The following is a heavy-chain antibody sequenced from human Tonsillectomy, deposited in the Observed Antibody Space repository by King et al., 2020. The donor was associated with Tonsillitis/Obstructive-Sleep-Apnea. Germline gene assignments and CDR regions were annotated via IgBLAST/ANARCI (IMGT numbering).Heavy chain of an antibody. CDR1: GYTFTSYG. J-gene: IGHJ4*02. CDR3: ARASVEDDFWSGYSYPYEYFDY. D-gene: IGHD3-3*01. V-gene: IGHV1-18*01. Sequence: VQLVESGDEVKKPGASVTVSCKASGYTFTSYGISWVRQAPGQGLEWMGWISAYNGNTNYAQKLQGRVTMTTDTSTSTAYMELRSLRSDDTAVYYCARASVEDDFWSGYSYPYEYFDYWGQGTLVTVSS. CDR2: ISAYNGNT.